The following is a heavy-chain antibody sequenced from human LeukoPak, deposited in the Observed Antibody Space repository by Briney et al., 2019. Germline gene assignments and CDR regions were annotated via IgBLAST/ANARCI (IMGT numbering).Heavy chain of an antibody. CDR1: GFTFTTYS. CDR3: TKASAERCLGAFCYPFDH. Sequence: GGSLRLSCEASGFTFTTYSMTWVRQAPGKGLEWVAATVGIGPDTYHADSVKGRFTTSRDNSKNILYLQMNSLRVEDTAVYYCTKASAERCLGAFCYPFDHWGQGTLVTVSS. D-gene: IGHD2-15*01. CDR2: TVGIGPDT. J-gene: IGHJ4*02. V-gene: IGHV3-23*01.